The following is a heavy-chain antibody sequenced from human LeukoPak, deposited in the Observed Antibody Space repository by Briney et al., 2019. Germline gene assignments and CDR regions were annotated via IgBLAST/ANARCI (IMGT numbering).Heavy chain of an antibody. CDR2: ISGSGGST. V-gene: IGHV3-23*01. Sequence: GGSLRLSCAVSGFSFSSYTMSRVRQAPGKGLEWVSAISGSGGSTYYADCVKGRFTISRDNSKNTLFLQMNSLRAEDMAVYYCAKDLGYCSSFSCPFDYWGQGTLVTVSS. CDR1: GFSFSSYT. J-gene: IGHJ4*02. D-gene: IGHD2-2*01. CDR3: AKDLGYCSSFSCPFDY.